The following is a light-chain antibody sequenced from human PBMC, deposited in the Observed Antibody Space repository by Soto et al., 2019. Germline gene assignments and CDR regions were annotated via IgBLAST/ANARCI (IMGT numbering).Light chain of an antibody. CDR1: QSVDST. J-gene: IGKJ2*01. V-gene: IGKV3-11*01. Sequence: EVVLTQSPATLSLSPGERATLSCRASQSVDSTLSWYQQKVGQPPRLLIYDASNRATGIPGRFSGSGSGTDFTLTISGLEPEYFAVYYCQQRGAFGQGTKVEI. CDR2: DAS. CDR3: QQRGA.